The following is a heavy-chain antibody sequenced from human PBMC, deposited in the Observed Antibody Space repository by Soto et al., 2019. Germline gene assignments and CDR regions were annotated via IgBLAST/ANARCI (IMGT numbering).Heavy chain of an antibody. V-gene: IGHV3-7*01. D-gene: IGHD3-3*01. Sequence: PGGSLRLSCAASGFTFSRYWMSWVRQAPGKGQELMANIKQDGSEKYYVDTVEGRFTISRDNAKNSLYLQMNSLRAEVLSVFYCARRWVYDFWSGLKYYYYYYMDVWGKGDTVTVAS. CDR3: ARRWVYDFWSGLKYYYYYYMDV. CDR2: IKQDGSEK. J-gene: IGHJ6*03. CDR1: GFTFSRYW.